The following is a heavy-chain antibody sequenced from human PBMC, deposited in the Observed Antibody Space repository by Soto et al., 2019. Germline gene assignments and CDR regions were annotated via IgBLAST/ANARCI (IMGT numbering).Heavy chain of an antibody. CDR1: GYTFTSYG. Sequence: ASVKVSCKASGYTFTSYGISWVRQAPGQGLEWMGWISAYNGNTNYAQKLQGRVTMTTDTSTSTAYMELRSLRSDDTAVYYCAREVEKKQDGGLGAFDIWGQGTMVTVSS. D-gene: IGHD2-15*01. V-gene: IGHV1-18*01. J-gene: IGHJ3*02. CDR2: ISAYNGNT. CDR3: AREVEKKQDGGLGAFDI.